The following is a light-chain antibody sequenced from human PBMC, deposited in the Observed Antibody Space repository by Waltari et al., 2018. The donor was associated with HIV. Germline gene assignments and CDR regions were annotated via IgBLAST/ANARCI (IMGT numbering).Light chain of an antibody. CDR2: GVT. CDR3: SSLTLTHTVA. J-gene: IGLJ3*02. Sequence: QSALTQPASVSGSPGQSITISCTGTISDIGLYDFVSWYRQYPGKAPQLIIFGVTSRPTGVTSRFSGSKSGNTASLTISGLQAEDEADYYCSSLTLTHTVAFGGGTKVT. CDR1: ISDIGLYDF. V-gene: IGLV2-14*01.